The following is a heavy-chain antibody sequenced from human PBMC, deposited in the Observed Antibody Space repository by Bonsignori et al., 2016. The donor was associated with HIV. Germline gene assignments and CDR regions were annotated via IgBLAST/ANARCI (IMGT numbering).Heavy chain of an antibody. D-gene: IGHD3-10*01. Sequence: SETLSLTCIVSGGSISRYHWSWIRQAPGKRLEWIAYTFYGGDTDYNPSLNSRVSVSVDTSKNQLSLKLSSVTAADTAVYYCARDFLPYGWFDPWGQGILGTVSS. J-gene: IGHJ5*02. V-gene: IGHV4-59*01. CDR2: TFYGGDT. CDR1: GGSISRYH. CDR3: ARDFLPYGWFDP.